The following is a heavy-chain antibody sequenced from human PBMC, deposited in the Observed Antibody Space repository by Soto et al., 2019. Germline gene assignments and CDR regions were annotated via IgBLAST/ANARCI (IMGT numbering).Heavy chain of an antibody. CDR3: ARGGGVGVAGSAAFDM. CDR1: GYPVTAYY. Sequence: QLHLVQSGAVVKKPGASVTVSCSASGYPVTAYYMHWVRQAPGRGLEWMGGINPATGAAKYTQTFQGRVTKTRDPSTSTGFMELGGLTSEDPAVFYLARGGGVGVAGSAAFDMWGQGTLVTVSS. D-gene: IGHD3-3*01. V-gene: IGHV1-2*02. CDR2: INPATGAA. J-gene: IGHJ3*02.